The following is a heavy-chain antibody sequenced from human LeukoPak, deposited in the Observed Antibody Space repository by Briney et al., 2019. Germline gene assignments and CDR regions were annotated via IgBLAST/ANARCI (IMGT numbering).Heavy chain of an antibody. CDR2: MNPNSGNT. Sequence: ASVKVSCKASGYTFTSYDINWVRQATGQGLEWMGWMNPNSGNTGYARKFQGRVTMTRDTSISTAYMELSSLRSEDTAVYYCARGRFRWELEIRDFDYWGQGTLVTVSS. D-gene: IGHD1-26*01. CDR1: GYTFTSYD. J-gene: IGHJ4*02. V-gene: IGHV1-8*01. CDR3: ARGRFRWELEIRDFDY.